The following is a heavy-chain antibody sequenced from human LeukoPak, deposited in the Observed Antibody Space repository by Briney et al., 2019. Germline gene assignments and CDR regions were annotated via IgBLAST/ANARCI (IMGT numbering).Heavy chain of an antibody. J-gene: IGHJ5*02. CDR2: IYYSGST. V-gene: IGHV4-39*01. D-gene: IGHD2-2*01. CDR1: GGSISSSSYY. Sequence: SETLSLXCTVSGGSISSSSYYWGWIRQPPGKGLEWIGSIYYSGSTYYNPSLKSRVTISVDTSKNQFSLKLSSVTAADTAVYYCARNEGEYQRNPNWFDPWGQGTLVTVSS. CDR3: ARNEGEYQRNPNWFDP.